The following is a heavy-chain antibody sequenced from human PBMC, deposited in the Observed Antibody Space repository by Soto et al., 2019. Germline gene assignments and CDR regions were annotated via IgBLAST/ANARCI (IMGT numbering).Heavy chain of an antibody. D-gene: IGHD3-9*01. CDR2: IYYSGST. V-gene: IGHV4-59*01. CDR3: AREGIFAEAVDYYYYYMDV. J-gene: IGHJ6*03. Sequence: SETLSLTCTVSGGSISSYYWSWIRQPPGKGLEWIGYIYYSGSTNYNPSLKSRVTISVDTSKNQFSLKLSSVTAADTAVYYCAREGIFAEAVDYYYYYMDVWGKGTTVTVSS. CDR1: GGSISSYY.